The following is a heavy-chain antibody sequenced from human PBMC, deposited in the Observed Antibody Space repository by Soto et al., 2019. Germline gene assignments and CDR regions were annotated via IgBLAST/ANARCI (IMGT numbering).Heavy chain of an antibody. CDR3: ATNNWNVPFDF. J-gene: IGHJ4*02. CDR1: GFTFSDYS. Sequence: DVQLVESGGGLIQPGGSLRLSCAASGFTFSDYSMNWVRQAPGKGLEWVSYISSSSSRRDYADSVKGRFTISRDNAKKSLYLQMNSLRDDDTAVYYCATNNWNVPFDFWGLGTLVTVSS. CDR2: ISSSSSRR. D-gene: IGHD1-1*01. V-gene: IGHV3-48*02.